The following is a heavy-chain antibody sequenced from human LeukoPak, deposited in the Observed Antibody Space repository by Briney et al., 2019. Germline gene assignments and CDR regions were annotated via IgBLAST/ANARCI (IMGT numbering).Heavy chain of an antibody. CDR1: GFTFSSYA. CDR2: ISYDGSNK. CDR3: ARVTHAYSSGWSSIDY. J-gene: IGHJ4*02. D-gene: IGHD6-19*01. V-gene: IGHV3-30-3*01. Sequence: PGGSLRLSCAASGFTFSSYAMHWVRQAPGKGLEWVAVISYDGSNKYYADSVKGRFTISRDNSKNTLYLQMNSLRAEDTAVYYCARVTHAYSSGWSSIDYWGQGTLVTVSS.